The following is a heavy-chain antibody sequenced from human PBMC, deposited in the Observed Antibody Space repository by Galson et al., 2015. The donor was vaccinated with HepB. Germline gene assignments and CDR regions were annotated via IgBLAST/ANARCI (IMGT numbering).Heavy chain of an antibody. CDR2: ISAYNGNT. Sequence: SVKVSCKASGYTFTSYGISWVRQAPGQGLEWMGWISAYNGNTNYAQKLQGRVTMTTDTSTSTAYMELRSLRSDDTAVYYCARGKYSSSWFYYYYYMDVWGKGTTVTVSS. CDR1: GYTFTSYG. V-gene: IGHV1-18*01. CDR3: ARGKYSSSWFYYYYYMDV. D-gene: IGHD6-13*01. J-gene: IGHJ6*03.